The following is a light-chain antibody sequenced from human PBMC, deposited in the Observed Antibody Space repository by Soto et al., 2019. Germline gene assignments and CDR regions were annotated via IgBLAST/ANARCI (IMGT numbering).Light chain of an antibody. CDR3: QHYQSGHPIT. J-gene: IGKJ5*01. CDR1: QSVGTR. V-gene: IGKV3-20*01. CDR2: GAS. Sequence: DILLTQSPDTLSLSPGERDTLSCRAAQSVGTRLAWYQHKTGQAPRLLISGASSRATGIPDRFTGSGSETSFTLTISRLEPEDFALYYCQHYQSGHPITFGQGTRLDI.